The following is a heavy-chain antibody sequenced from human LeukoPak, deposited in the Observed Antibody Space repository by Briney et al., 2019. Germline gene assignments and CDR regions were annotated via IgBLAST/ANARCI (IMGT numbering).Heavy chain of an antibody. V-gene: IGHV3-9*01. D-gene: IGHD3-10*01. CDR1: GFTFGDYA. Sequence: GGSLRLSCAASGFTFGDYAMHWVRQAPGRGLEWVSGISWNSGNIAYVDSVRGRFTISRDNAKNSLYLQMNSLRAEDTALYYCAKDLNYGFTSFDCWGQGTLVTVSS. CDR3: AKDLNYGFTSFDC. J-gene: IGHJ4*02. CDR2: ISWNSGNI.